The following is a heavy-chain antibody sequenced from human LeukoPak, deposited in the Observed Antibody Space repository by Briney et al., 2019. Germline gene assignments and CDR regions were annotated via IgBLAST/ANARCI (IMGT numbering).Heavy chain of an antibody. J-gene: IGHJ5*02. Sequence: SETLSLTCTVSGGSISSSSYYWGWIRQPPGKGLEWIGSIYYSGSTYYNPSLKSRVTISVDTSKNQFSLKLSSVTAADTAVYYCARHRYYYGSGRPFDPWGQGTLVTVSS. D-gene: IGHD3-10*01. CDR3: ARHRYYYGSGRPFDP. V-gene: IGHV4-39*01. CDR1: GGSISSSSYY. CDR2: IYYSGST.